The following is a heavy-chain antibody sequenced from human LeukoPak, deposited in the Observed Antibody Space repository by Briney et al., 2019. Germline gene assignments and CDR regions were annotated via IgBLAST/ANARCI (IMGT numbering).Heavy chain of an antibody. CDR2: IYYSGST. D-gene: IGHD2-21*02. J-gene: IGHJ4*02. CDR1: GGSISSYY. Sequence: SETLFLTCTVSGGSISSYYWSWIRQPPGKGLEWIGYIYYSGSTNYNPSLKSRVTISVDTSKNQFSLKLSSVTAADTAVYYCARAARPRPLNCGGDCYSRYYFDYWGQGTLVTVSS. V-gene: IGHV4-59*12. CDR3: ARAARPRPLNCGGDCYSRYYFDY.